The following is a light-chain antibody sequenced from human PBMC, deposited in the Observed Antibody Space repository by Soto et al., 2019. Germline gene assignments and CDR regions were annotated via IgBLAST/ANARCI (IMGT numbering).Light chain of an antibody. CDR2: GAS. CDR3: QQYSNWPLS. CDR1: QSVSSTY. V-gene: IGKV3-20*01. Sequence: DTVLTQSPGTLSLSPGERATLSCRASQSVSSTYLAWYQQKPGQAPRLLIYGASNRATGIPDRFSGSGSGTDSTLTISRLEPEDFAVYYCQQYSNWPLSFGGGTKVDI. J-gene: IGKJ4*01.